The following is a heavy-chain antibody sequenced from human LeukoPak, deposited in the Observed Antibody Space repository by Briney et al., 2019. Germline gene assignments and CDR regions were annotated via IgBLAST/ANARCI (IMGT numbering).Heavy chain of an antibody. D-gene: IGHD6-6*01. V-gene: IGHV3-30-3*01. Sequence: PGRSLRLSCAASGFTFSSYAMHWVRQAPGKGLEWVAVISYYGSNKYYPDSVKGRFTISRDNSKNTLYLQMNSLRAEDTAVYYCARGIAAFDYWGQGTLVTVSS. J-gene: IGHJ4*02. CDR3: ARGIAAFDY. CDR2: ISYYGSNK. CDR1: GFTFSSYA.